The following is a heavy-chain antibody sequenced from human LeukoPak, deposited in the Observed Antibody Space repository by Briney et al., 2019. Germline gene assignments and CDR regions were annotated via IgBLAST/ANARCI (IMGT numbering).Heavy chain of an antibody. CDR1: GFTFSSYE. Sequence: GGSLRLSCAASGFTFSSYEMNWVRQAPGKGLEWLSYISSSGSTIYYADSVKGRFTVSRDNAKNSLYLQMNSLRAEDTAVYYCARGYCSGGSCYQGKYYFDYWGQGTLVTVSS. J-gene: IGHJ4*02. CDR2: ISSSGSTI. V-gene: IGHV3-48*03. D-gene: IGHD2-15*01. CDR3: ARGYCSGGSCYQGKYYFDY.